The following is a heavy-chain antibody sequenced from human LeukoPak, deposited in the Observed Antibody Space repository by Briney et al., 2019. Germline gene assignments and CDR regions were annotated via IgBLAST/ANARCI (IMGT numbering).Heavy chain of an antibody. CDR3: ARSATYYYDSSGYFPGDY. V-gene: IGHV1-18*01. J-gene: IGHJ4*02. CDR2: ISAYNGNT. D-gene: IGHD3-22*01. Sequence: ASVEVSCKASDYTFTSYGISWVRQAPGQGLEWMGWISAYNGNTNYAQKLQGRVTMTTDTSTSTAYMELRSLRSDDTAVYYCARSATYYYDSSGYFPGDYWGQGTLVTVSS. CDR1: DYTFTSYG.